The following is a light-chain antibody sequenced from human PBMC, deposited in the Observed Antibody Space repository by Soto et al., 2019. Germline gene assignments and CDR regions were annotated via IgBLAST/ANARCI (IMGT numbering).Light chain of an antibody. CDR2: DVS. J-gene: IGLJ2*01. V-gene: IGLV2-14*03. CDR1: SSDVGSYDH. Sequence: QSALTQPASVSGSPGQSITISCTGTSSDVGSYDHVSWYQQHPGKAPKLIIYDVSNRPSGVSSRFSGSKSGTTASLSISGLQAEDEADYYCCSYTGTYTLAVFGGGTKLTVL. CDR3: CSYTGTYTLAV.